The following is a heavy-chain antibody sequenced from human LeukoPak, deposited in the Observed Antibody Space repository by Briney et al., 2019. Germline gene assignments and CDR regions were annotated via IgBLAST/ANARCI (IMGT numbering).Heavy chain of an antibody. CDR1: GGSISSGGYS. Sequence: PSETLSLTCAVSGGSISSGGYSWGWIRQPPGKGLEWIGYIYHSGSTYYNPSLKSRVTISVDRSKNQFFLKLSSVTAADTAVYYCARSTDGDYYGSGSYYDYWGQGTLVTVSS. CDR2: IYHSGST. D-gene: IGHD3-10*01. V-gene: IGHV4-30-2*01. CDR3: ARSTDGDYYGSGSYYDY. J-gene: IGHJ4*02.